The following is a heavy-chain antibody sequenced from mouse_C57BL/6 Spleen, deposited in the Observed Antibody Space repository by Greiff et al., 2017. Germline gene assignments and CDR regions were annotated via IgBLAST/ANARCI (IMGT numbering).Heavy chain of an antibody. CDR3: AREGPRVDFDV. CDR1: GYTFTDYN. J-gene: IGHJ1*03. V-gene: IGHV1-22*01. D-gene: IGHD1-1*02. CDR2: INPNNGGT. Sequence: EVQLQQSGPELVKPGASVKMSCKASGYTFTDYNMPWVKPSHGKSLEWIGYINPNNGGTSYNQKFKGKATLTVNKSSSTAYMELRSLTSEDYAVYYSAREGPRVDFDVWGTGTTVTVSS.